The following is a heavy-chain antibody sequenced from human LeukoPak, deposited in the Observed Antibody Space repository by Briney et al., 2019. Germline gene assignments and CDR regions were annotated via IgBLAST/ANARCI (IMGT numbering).Heavy chain of an antibody. D-gene: IGHD1-26*01. CDR3: ARHLTAGGYYYYMDV. V-gene: IGHV5-51*01. CDR1: GYSFTSYW. J-gene: IGHJ6*03. Sequence: PGESLKISCKGSGYSFTSYWIGWVRQMPGKGLEWMGIIYPGDSDTRYSPSFQGQVTISADKSISTAYLQWSSLKAPDTAMYYCARHLTAGGYYYYMDVWGKGTTVTVSS. CDR2: IYPGDSDT.